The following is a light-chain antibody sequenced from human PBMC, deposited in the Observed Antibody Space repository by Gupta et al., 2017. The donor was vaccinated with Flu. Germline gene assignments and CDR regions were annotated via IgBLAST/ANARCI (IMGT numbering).Light chain of an antibody. V-gene: IGKV3-20*01. CDR3: QQYGGTPQYS. CDR2: GAS. Sequence: TLSLAPGERATRSCRASQSVSRGYLAWYQQKPGQAPRLLSYGASSRATGVPDRVSGSGSGTDFTLTIRRLEPEDFAVEYCQQYGGTPQYSFGQGTKLEIK. CDR1: QSVSRGY. J-gene: IGKJ2*01.